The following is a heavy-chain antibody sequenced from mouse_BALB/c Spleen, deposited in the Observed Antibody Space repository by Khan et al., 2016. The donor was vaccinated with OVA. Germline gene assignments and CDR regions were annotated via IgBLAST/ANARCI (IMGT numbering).Heavy chain of an antibody. J-gene: IGHJ2*01. D-gene: IGHD1-3*01. Sequence: VQLQESGPGLVAPSQSLSITCTVSGFSLTSYGVHWVRQPPGKGLEWLGLIWAGGSTNYYSALMSRLSISTDNSKSQVFLKMNSLQAKDTAMYYGARHEDIWGEGTTLTVAS. CDR1: GFSLTSYG. V-gene: IGHV2-9*02. CDR3: ARHEDI. CDR2: IWAGGST.